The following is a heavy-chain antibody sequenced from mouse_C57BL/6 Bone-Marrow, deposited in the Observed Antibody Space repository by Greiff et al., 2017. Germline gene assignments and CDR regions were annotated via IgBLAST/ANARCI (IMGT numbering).Heavy chain of an antibody. CDR3: ARENGRYYYAMDY. Sequence: DVQLQESGGGLVKPGGSLKLSCAASGFTFSSYAMSWVRQTPEKRLEWVATISDGGSYTYYPDNVKGRFTISRDNAKNNLYLQMSHLKSEDTAMYYCARENGRYYYAMDYWGQGTSVTVSS. J-gene: IGHJ4*01. CDR1: GFTFSSYA. CDR2: ISDGGSYT. D-gene: IGHD1-1*01. V-gene: IGHV5-4*01.